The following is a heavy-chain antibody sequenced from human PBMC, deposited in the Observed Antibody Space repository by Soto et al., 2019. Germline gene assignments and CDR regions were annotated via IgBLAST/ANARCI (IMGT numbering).Heavy chain of an antibody. Sequence: SETLSLTCTVSGGSISSGDYYWSWIRQPPGKGLEWIGYIYYSGSTYYNPSLKSRVTISVDTSKNQFSLKLSSVTAADTAVYYCARDGRAFGYYYGMDVWGQGTTVTVSS. J-gene: IGHJ6*02. V-gene: IGHV4-30-4*01. D-gene: IGHD3-16*01. CDR2: IYYSGST. CDR3: ARDGRAFGYYYGMDV. CDR1: GGSISSGDYY.